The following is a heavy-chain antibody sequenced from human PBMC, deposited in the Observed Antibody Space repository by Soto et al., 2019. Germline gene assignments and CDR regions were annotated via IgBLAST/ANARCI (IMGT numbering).Heavy chain of an antibody. CDR2: IGSSGSTV. CDR3: ARGLGPDV. CDR1: GFSFSSFS. V-gene: IGHV3-48*01. Sequence: EVQLVESGGGLVQPGGSLRLSCAASGFSFSSFSMNWVRQAPGKGLEWVSYIGSSGSTVYYADSVKGRFTISRDKAKNSVYLQMNSLRADDTAVYYCARGLGPDVWDKGTTVTVSS. D-gene: IGHD1-26*01. J-gene: IGHJ6*04.